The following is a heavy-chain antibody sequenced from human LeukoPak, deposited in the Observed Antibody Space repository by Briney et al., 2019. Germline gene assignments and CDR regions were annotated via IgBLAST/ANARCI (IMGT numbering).Heavy chain of an antibody. CDR1: GGSISSYY. V-gene: IGHV4-4*07. J-gene: IGHJ4*02. CDR3: ARDPIEGLLSDY. D-gene: IGHD2-21*01. Sequence: SETLSLTCTVSGGSISSYYWSWIRQPPGEGLEWIGRIYTSGSTNYNPSLKSRVTISVDTSQKQFSLKLSSVTAAHTAVYYCARDPIEGLLSDYWGQGTLVTVSS. CDR2: IYTSGST.